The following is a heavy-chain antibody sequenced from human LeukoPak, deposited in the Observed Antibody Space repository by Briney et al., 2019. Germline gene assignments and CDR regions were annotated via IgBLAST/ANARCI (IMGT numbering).Heavy chain of an antibody. D-gene: IGHD3-22*01. CDR1: GFALSNYN. J-gene: IGHJ4*02. V-gene: IGHV3-69-1*01. CDR2: IDTSNTL. Sequence: GGSLRLSCVASGFALSNYNINWVRQAPGKGPEWVSCIDTSNTLYYADSVKGRFTISRDNAKNSLFLQMSSLRVEDTAVYYCARGFRGNGYSNFDYWGQGTLVTVSS. CDR3: ARGFRGNGYSNFDY.